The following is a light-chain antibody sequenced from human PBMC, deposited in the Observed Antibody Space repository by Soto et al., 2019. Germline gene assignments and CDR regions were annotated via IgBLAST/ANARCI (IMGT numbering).Light chain of an antibody. V-gene: IGKV3-20*01. CDR1: QSVSSSY. J-gene: IGKJ1*01. CDR3: QQYGSSRWT. CDR2: GAS. Sequence: EIVLTQPPGTLSLSPGERATLSCRASQSVSSSYLAWYQQNRGQAPRLLIYGASSRAPGIPDRFGGSGSGTDFTLTISRLEPEDFAVYYCQQYGSSRWTFGQGTKV.